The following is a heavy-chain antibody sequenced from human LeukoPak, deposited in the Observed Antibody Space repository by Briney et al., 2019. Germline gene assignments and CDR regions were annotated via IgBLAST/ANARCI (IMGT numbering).Heavy chain of an antibody. Sequence: PGGSLRLSCTASGFTFSSYTMHWVRQAPGKRPQYVSAISTSGSSTYYANSVKGRFTTSRDNSKNILYLQMGSLRAEDTAVYYCAKTGDGTYYWSAMPYFGYRGQGTLVTVSS. CDR2: ISTSGSST. D-gene: IGHD1-26*01. CDR1: GFTFSSYT. J-gene: IGHJ4*02. CDR3: AKTGDGTYYWSAMPYFGY. V-gene: IGHV3-64*01.